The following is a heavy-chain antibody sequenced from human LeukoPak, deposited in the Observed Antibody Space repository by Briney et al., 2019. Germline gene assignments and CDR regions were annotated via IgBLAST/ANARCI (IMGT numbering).Heavy chain of an antibody. CDR2: IDPSGGST. D-gene: IGHD3-22*01. Sequence: ASVKVSCKASGYTFTSYYMHGVRQAPGQGLEWMGIIDPSGGSTSYAQKFQGRVTMTMDTSTSTVYMELSSLRSEDTAVYYCAMNFNYYDSSGPITPFDYWGQGTLVTVSS. J-gene: IGHJ4*02. CDR3: AMNFNYYDSSGPITPFDY. V-gene: IGHV1-46*03. CDR1: GYTFTSYY.